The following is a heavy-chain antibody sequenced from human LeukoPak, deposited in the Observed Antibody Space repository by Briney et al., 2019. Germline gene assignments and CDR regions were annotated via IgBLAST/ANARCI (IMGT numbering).Heavy chain of an antibody. CDR1: GGSISSYY. J-gene: IGHJ2*01. CDR2: IYSRGTT. Sequence: SETLSLTCTVSGGSISSYYWSWIRQPPGKGLEWIGYIYSRGTTNYNPSLKSRVTILLDTSKNQFSLRLSSVTAADTAVYYCARERESYWYFDLWGRGTLVTVSS. CDR3: ARERESYWYFDL. D-gene: IGHD1-26*01. V-gene: IGHV4-59*01.